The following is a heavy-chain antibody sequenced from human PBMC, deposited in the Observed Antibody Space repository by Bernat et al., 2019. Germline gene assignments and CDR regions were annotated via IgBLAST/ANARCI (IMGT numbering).Heavy chain of an antibody. V-gene: IGHV1-69*02. Sequence: QVQLVQSGAELKKPGSSVKVSCKASGGTFSSYTISWVRQAPGQGLEWMGRIIPILGIANYAQKFQGRVTITADKSTSTAYMELSSLRSEDTAVYYCARGNSSSWNYYYYGMDVWGQGTTVTVSS. CDR1: GGTFSSYT. CDR3: ARGNSSSWNYYYYGMDV. D-gene: IGHD6-13*01. CDR2: IIPILGIA. J-gene: IGHJ6*02.